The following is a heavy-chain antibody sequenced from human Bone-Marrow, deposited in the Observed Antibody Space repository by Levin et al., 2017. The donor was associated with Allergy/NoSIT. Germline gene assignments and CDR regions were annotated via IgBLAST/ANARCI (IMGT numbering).Heavy chain of an antibody. J-gene: IGHJ6*02. Sequence: SQTLSLPCTVSGHSISSGDYYWPWVRHHPGKGLEWIGYIYYSGTTYYNPSLKSRLNISVDKSKNQFSLNLTSVTAADTAVYYCARDGGYSSSSGAMDVWGQGMSVTVSS. D-gene: IGHD6-6*01. CDR3: ARDGGYSSSSGAMDV. CDR1: GHSISSGDYY. V-gene: IGHV4-31*03. CDR2: IYYSGTT.